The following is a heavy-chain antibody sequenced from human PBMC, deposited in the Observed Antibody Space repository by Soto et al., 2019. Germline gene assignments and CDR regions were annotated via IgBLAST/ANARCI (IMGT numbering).Heavy chain of an antibody. CDR2: VSSDGTDE. CDR1: GFTFSSYA. V-gene: IGHV3-30*18. CDR3: AKGNGGSKGSFYYYGVDV. J-gene: IGHJ6*02. Sequence: VGPLRLSCAASGFTFSSYAMHWVRQAPGKGLEWVAVVSSDGTDEYSADSVKGRFTISRDNSKNRLYLQMDSLGDEDTAVYYCAKGNGGSKGSFYYYGVDVWGQGTTVTVSS. D-gene: IGHD1-26*01.